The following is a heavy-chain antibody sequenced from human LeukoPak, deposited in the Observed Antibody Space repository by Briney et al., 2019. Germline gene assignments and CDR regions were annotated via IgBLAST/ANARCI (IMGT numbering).Heavy chain of an antibody. CDR3: AIRRLADASAPFDH. CDR1: ARTLTQFS. D-gene: IGHD3-16*01. CDR2: SDPKDKT. V-gene: IGHV1-24*01. J-gene: IGHJ5*02. Sequence: ASVKVSCKVSARTLTQFSSQWVRQVPGKGLEWMGGSDPKDKTFYAQNFQGRVTLTEVTSTDTAYMELSSLIFEDTAVYYCAIRRLADASAPFDHWGQGTLVTVSS.